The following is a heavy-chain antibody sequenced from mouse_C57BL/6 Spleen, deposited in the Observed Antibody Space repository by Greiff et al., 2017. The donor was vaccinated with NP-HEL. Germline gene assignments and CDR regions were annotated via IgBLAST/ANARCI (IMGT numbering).Heavy chain of an antibody. Sequence: VNVVESGAELARPGASVKLSCKASGYTFTSYGISWVKQRTGQGLEWIGEIYPRSGNTYYNEKFKGKATLTADKSSSTAYMELRSLTSEDSAVYFCARPLDSSGPAWFAYWGQGTLVTVSA. V-gene: IGHV1-81*01. CDR1: GYTFTSYG. CDR2: IYPRSGNT. CDR3: ARPLDSSGPAWFAY. D-gene: IGHD3-2*02. J-gene: IGHJ3*01.